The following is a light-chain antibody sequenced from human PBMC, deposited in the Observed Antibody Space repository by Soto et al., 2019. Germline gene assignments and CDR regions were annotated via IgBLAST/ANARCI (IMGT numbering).Light chain of an antibody. CDR1: SSEVGGYNY. CDR3: SSYTSSSNVV. CDR2: EVT. Sequence: QSALTQPASVSGSPGQSITISCTGTSSEVGGYNYVSWYQQYPGKAPKLMIYEVTNRPSGVSNRLSGSKSGNTASLTISGLQAEDEADFYCSSYTSSSNVVFGEGTKLTVL. J-gene: IGLJ2*01. V-gene: IGLV2-14*01.